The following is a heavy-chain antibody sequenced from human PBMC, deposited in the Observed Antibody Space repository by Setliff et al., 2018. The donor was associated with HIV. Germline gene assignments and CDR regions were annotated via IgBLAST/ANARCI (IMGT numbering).Heavy chain of an antibody. D-gene: IGHD2-2*01. CDR3: ARWCAAAGCYPAIYHFDS. Sequence: ASVKVSCKASGYTFSEYAIHWVRQAPGQRLEWMGRIDTDNGYRRYSPKLQGRVTITKDTSANNAYMELRGLRSEDTAVYYCARWCAAAGCYPAIYHFDSWGQGTLVTVS. V-gene: IGHV1-3*04. J-gene: IGHJ4*02. CDR2: IDTDNGYR. CDR1: GYTFSEYA.